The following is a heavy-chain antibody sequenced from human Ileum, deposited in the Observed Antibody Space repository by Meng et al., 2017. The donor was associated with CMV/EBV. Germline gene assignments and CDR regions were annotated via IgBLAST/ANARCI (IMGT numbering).Heavy chain of an antibody. CDR3: ARDRTGEFDY. CDR2: INPNSGGT. D-gene: IGHD7-27*01. CDR1: GYTFTGYN. Sequence: ASVKVSCKASGYTFTGYNVHWVRQAPGQGLEWMGWINPNSGGTNYAQKFQGRVTITADKSTSTAYMELSSLRSEDTAVYYCARDRTGEFDYWGQGTLVTVSS. V-gene: IGHV1-2*02. J-gene: IGHJ4*02.